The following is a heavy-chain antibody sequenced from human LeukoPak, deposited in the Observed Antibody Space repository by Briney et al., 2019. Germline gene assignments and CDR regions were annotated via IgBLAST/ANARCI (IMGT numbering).Heavy chain of an antibody. D-gene: IGHD3-9*01. Sequence: GGSLRLPCAASGFTFSSYSMNWVRQAPGKGLEWVSSISSSSSYIYYADSVKGRFTISRDNAKNSLYLQMNSLRAEDTAVYYCARAPYDILTGCFDYWGQGTLVTVSS. CDR3: ARAPYDILTGCFDY. V-gene: IGHV3-21*01. CDR2: ISSSSSYI. CDR1: GFTFSSYS. J-gene: IGHJ4*02.